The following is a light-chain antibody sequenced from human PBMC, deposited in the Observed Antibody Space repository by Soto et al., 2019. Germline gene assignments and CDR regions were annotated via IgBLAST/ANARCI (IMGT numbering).Light chain of an antibody. J-gene: IGKJ4*01. CDR3: QQYEAYPPT. CDR1: ESISSW. Sequence: DIQMTQSPSTLSASVGDRVTITCRASESISSWLAWYQQKPGKAPKLLIYEASRLESGLPSRFSGSGSGTEFTLPISSLQPDDFAPYPCQQYEAYPPTFAGGTKVEIK. V-gene: IGKV1-5*03. CDR2: EAS.